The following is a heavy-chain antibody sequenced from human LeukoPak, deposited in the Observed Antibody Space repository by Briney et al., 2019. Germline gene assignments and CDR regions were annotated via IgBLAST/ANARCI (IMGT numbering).Heavy chain of an antibody. CDR3: AREVDCSTTSCYALAYYGMEV. Sequence: GAAVTVSCKASGYTLTSYSISWLRQAPGHRLEWMGWISDDNGYTKYAQKLVARVTVTTDTSTSTAYMELRSLRSDDTAIYYCAREVDCSTTSCYALAYYGMEVWGQGTTVTVSS. D-gene: IGHD2-2*01. V-gene: IGHV1-18*01. CDR1: GYTLTSYS. J-gene: IGHJ6*02. CDR2: ISDDNGYT.